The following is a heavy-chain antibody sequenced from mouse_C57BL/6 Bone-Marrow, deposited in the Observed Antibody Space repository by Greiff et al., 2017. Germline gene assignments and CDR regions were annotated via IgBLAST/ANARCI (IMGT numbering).Heavy chain of an antibody. D-gene: IGHD2-1*01. Sequence: VQLQQSGAELVRPGASVKLSCTASGFTIKDDYIHWVNQRPEQGLEWIGWIDPEIGDTEYASKFQGKATITSDTSSNTAYLQLSSLTSEDTAVYYWSSFEGKYFDFWGQGTPLTVAS. V-gene: IGHV14-4*01. J-gene: IGHJ2*01. CDR2: IDPEIGDT. CDR3: SSFEGKYFDF. CDR1: GFTIKDDY.